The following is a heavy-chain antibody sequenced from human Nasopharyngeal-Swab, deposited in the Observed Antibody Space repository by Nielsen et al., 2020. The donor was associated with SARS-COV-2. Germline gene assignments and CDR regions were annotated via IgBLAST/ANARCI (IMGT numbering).Heavy chain of an antibody. D-gene: IGHD5-18*01. CDR2: ISSSGSTI. V-gene: IGHV3-11*01. J-gene: IGHJ6*02. CDR1: GFTFRDYY. CDR3: ARSHKGYSYGYTNYYGMDV. Sequence: GGSLRLSCAASGFTFRDYYMSWIRQAPGKGLEWVSYISSSGSTIYYADSVKGRFTISRDNAKNSLYLQMNSLRAEDTAVYYCARSHKGYSYGYTNYYGMDVWGQGTTVTVSS.